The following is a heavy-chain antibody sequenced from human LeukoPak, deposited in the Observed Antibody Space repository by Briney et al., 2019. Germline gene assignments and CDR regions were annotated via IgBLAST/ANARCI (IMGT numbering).Heavy chain of an antibody. CDR3: AKRSPDTYGSGNYYPFDY. CDR2: ISGSGGNT. CDR1: GFTFSSYA. D-gene: IGHD3-10*01. Sequence: GGSLRLSCAASGFTFSSYAMSWVRQAPGEGLEWVSVISGSGGNTYYADSVKGRFTISRDNSKNTLYLQMNSLRAEDTAVYYCAKRSPDTYGSGNYYPFDYWGQGTLVTVSS. V-gene: IGHV3-23*01. J-gene: IGHJ4*02.